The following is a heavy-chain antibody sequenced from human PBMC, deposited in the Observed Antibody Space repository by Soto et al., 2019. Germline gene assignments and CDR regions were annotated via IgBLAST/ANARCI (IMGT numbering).Heavy chain of an antibody. CDR1: GGTFSIYA. J-gene: IGHJ4*02. CDR2: IIPIFGTA. CDR3: AGGDPCSSSWYSPGY. D-gene: IGHD6-13*01. Sequence: GASVKVSCKASGGTFSIYAISWVLQAPGQGLEWMGGIIPIFGTANYAQKFQGRVTITADESTSTAYMELSSLRSEDTAVYYCAGGDPCSSSWYSPGYWGQGTLVTVSS. V-gene: IGHV1-69*13.